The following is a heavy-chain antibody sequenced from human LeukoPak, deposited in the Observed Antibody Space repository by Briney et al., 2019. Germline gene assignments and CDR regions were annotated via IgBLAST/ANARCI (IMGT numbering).Heavy chain of an antibody. CDR1: VGSISSYY. D-gene: IGHD3-22*01. V-gene: IGHV4-59*01. CDR2: IYYRGST. Sequence: SETLSLTRTVSVGSISSYYWSWIRQPSGKGLEWIGYIYYRGSTNYNPSLKSRVTISVDTSKNQFSLKLSSVTAADTAVYYCARTRSDSDSYYDGHFDHWGQGTMVTVSS. J-gene: IGHJ4*02. CDR3: ARTRSDSDSYYDGHFDH.